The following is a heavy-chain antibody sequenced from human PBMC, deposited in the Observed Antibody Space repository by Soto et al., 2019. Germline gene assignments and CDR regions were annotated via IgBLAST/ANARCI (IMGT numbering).Heavy chain of an antibody. V-gene: IGHV3-33*01. Sequence: QVQLVESGGGVVQPGRSLRLSCAASGFTFSSYGMHWVRQAPGKGLEWVAVIWYDGSNKYYADSVKGRFTISRDNSKNTLYLQMNSLRAEDTAVYYCARDFITLYGMDVWGQGTTVTVSS. CDR3: ARDFITLYGMDV. CDR2: IWYDGSNK. J-gene: IGHJ6*02. D-gene: IGHD3-10*01. CDR1: GFTFSSYG.